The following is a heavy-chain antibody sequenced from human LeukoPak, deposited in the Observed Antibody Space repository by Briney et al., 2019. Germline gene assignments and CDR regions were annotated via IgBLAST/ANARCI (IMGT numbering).Heavy chain of an antibody. Sequence: SETLSLTCTVSGGSISSYYWSWIRQPPGKGLEWIGYIYYSGSTNYIPSLKSRVTISVDTSKNQFSLKLSSVTAADTAVYYCASLWRGYFDYWGQGTLVTVSS. D-gene: IGHD2/OR15-2a*01. CDR2: IYYSGST. CDR1: GGSISSYY. CDR3: ASLWRGYFDY. J-gene: IGHJ4*02. V-gene: IGHV4-59*01.